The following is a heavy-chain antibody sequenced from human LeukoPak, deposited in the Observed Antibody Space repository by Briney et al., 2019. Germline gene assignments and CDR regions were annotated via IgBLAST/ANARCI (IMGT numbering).Heavy chain of an antibody. CDR1: GFTFSNYG. CDR3: ARPRESDWNYGGDYTYYYYMDV. D-gene: IGHD1-7*01. V-gene: IGHV3-30*02. CDR2: IRSDGINK. Sequence: GGSLRLSCAASGFTFSNYGMHWVRQAPGKGLEWVAFIRSDGINKYHADSVKGRFTISRDNSKNTLYLQMNSLRAEDTAVYYCARPRESDWNYGGDYTYYYYMDVWGKGTTVTVSS. J-gene: IGHJ6*03.